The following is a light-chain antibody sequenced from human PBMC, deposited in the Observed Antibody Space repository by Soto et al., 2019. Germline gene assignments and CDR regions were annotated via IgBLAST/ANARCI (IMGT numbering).Light chain of an antibody. CDR3: QQYGSSPPRYT. V-gene: IGKV3-20*01. J-gene: IGKJ2*01. CDR2: GAS. CDR1: LSVSSNY. Sequence: EIVWTQSPGTLSLSAGDIATLSCRASLSVSSNYLAWYQQKPGQTPRLLIYGASSRATGIPDRFSGSGSGTDFTLTISRLEPEDFAVYYCQQYGSSPPRYTFGQGTQLEIK.